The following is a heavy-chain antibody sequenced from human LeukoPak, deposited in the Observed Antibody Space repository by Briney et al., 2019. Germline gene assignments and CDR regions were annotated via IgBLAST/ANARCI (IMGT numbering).Heavy chain of an antibody. D-gene: IGHD6-13*01. J-gene: IGHJ4*02. CDR2: IIPIFGTA. CDR1: GGTFSSYA. V-gene: IGHV1-69*06. CDR3: VTHSSSWYADY. Sequence: SVKVSCKASGGTFSSYAISWVRQAPGQGLEWMGGIIPIFGTANYAQKFQGRVTITADKSTSTAYMELSSLRSDDTAVYYCVTHSSSWYADYWGQGTLVTVSS.